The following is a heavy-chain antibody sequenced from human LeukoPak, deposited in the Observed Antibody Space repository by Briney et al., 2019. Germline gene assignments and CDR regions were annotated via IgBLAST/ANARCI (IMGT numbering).Heavy chain of an antibody. D-gene: IGHD4-17*01. CDR1: GYTLTELP. V-gene: IGHV1-24*01. Sequence: ASVTVSYKVSGYTLTELPMHWVRQAPGKGRAGVGGFDPEDGETIYAQKFQGRVTMTEDTSTDTAYMELSSLRSEDTAVYYCATDGLALDYGDYVIGYWGQGTLVTVSS. CDR3: ATDGLALDYGDYVIGY. J-gene: IGHJ4*02. CDR2: FDPEDGET.